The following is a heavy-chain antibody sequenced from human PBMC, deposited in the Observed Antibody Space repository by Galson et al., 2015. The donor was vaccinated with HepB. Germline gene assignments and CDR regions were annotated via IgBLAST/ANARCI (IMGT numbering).Heavy chain of an antibody. CDR3: VGDPPLGTPFNH. CDR1: GFIFSNYH. V-gene: IGHV3-21*01. Sequence: SLRLSCAASGFIFSNYHMNWVRQAPGKGLEWVASISSSSTYTYYADSLKGRFTISRDNAKKSLYLQMNSLRAEDTAVYYCVGDPPLGTPFNHWGQGTQVTVSS. D-gene: IGHD7-27*01. CDR2: ISSSSTYT. J-gene: IGHJ4*02.